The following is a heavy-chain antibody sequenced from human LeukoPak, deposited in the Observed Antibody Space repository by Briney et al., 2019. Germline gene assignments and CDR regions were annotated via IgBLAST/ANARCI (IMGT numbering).Heavy chain of an antibody. CDR1: GYAFTGYY. J-gene: IGHJ4*02. Sequence: ASVKVSCKASGYAFTGYYLHWVRQAPGQGLEWMGWINPNSGGTNYAQKFQGRVTMTRDTSISTAYMELSRLRSDDMAVYYCVRDRPSYYDSGVYYRENFDFWGQGTLVTVSS. V-gene: IGHV1-2*02. CDR3: VRDRPSYYDSGVYYRENFDF. CDR2: INPNSGGT. D-gene: IGHD3-22*01.